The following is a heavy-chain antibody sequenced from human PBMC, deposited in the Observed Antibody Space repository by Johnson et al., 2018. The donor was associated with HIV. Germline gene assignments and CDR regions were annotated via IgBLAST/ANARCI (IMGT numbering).Heavy chain of an antibody. D-gene: IGHD1-1*01. J-gene: IGHJ3*01. CDR2: IYSGGST. V-gene: IGHV3-66*01. CDR1: GFTVSSNY. CDR3: AKDRHHDWNPQFLAFDV. Sequence: VQLVESGGGLVQPGGSLRLSCAASGFTVSSNYMSWVRQAPGTGLEWVSVIYSGGSTYYADSVNGRFTISRDNSKNTLYLQINSLRVEDTAVYYCAKDRHHDWNPQFLAFDVWGHGTLVTVSS.